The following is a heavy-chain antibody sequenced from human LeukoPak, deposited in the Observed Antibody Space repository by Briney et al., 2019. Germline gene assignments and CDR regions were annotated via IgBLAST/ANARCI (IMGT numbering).Heavy chain of an antibody. Sequence: ASVKVSCKASGYTFTGYYMHWVRQAPGQGLEWMGWINPNSGGTNYAQKFQGRVTMTRDTSISTAYMELSRLRSDDTAVYYCARDSRYCSGGSCSFWFDPWGQGTLVTVPS. D-gene: IGHD2-15*01. V-gene: IGHV1-2*02. J-gene: IGHJ5*02. CDR3: ARDSRYCSGGSCSFWFDP. CDR1: GYTFTGYY. CDR2: INPNSGGT.